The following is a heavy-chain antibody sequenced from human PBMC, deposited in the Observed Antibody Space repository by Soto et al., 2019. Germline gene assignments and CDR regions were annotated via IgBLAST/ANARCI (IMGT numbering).Heavy chain of an antibody. V-gene: IGHV4-59*01. Sequence: SESLSLTCTVSGGSISRYYWSWIRQPPGKGLEWIGYIYYSGSTNYSPSLKSRVTISVDTSKNQFSLKLGSVTAADTAVYYCERFAQGLVRGVMSAYYFDYWGQGTLVTVSS. CDR2: IYYSGST. J-gene: IGHJ4*02. CDR1: GGSISRYY. D-gene: IGHD3-10*01. CDR3: ERFAQGLVRGVMSAYYFDY.